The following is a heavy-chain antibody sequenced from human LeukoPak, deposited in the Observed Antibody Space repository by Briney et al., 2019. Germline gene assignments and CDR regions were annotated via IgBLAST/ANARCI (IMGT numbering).Heavy chain of an antibody. CDR1: GGTFSSYA. CDR3: ARAIVGATTALGYYYYYYYMDV. J-gene: IGHJ6*03. Sequence: ASVKVSCKASGGTFSSYAISWVRQAPGQGLEWMGGIIPIFGTANYAQKFQGRVTITADESTSTAYMELSSLRSEDTAVYYCARAIVGATTALGYYYYYYYMDVWGKGTTVTISS. V-gene: IGHV1-69*13. CDR2: IIPIFGTA. D-gene: IGHD1-26*01.